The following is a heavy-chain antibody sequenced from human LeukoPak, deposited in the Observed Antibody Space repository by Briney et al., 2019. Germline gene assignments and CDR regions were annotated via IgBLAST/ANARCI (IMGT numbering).Heavy chain of an antibody. V-gene: IGHV4-39*01. CDR2: IYYSGST. Sequence: SETLSLTCTVSGGSISSSSYYWGWIRQPPGKGLEWIVSIYYSGSTYYNPSLNSRVTISVDTSKNQFSLKLSSVTAADTAVYYCATHYGDSRFDPWGQGTLVTVSS. CDR3: ATHYGDSRFDP. D-gene: IGHD4-17*01. J-gene: IGHJ5*02. CDR1: GGSISSSSYY.